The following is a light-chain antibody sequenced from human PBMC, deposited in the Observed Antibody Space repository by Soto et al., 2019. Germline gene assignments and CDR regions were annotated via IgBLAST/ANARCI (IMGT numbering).Light chain of an antibody. J-gene: IGLJ1*01. CDR1: SSNIGAGYD. CDR3: QSSDSSLSGYV. CDR2: GNS. V-gene: IGLV1-40*01. Sequence: QAVVTQPPSVSGAPGQRVTISCTGSSSNIGAGYDVHWYQQLPGTAPKLLIYGNSNRPSGVPDRFSGSKSGNSASLAITGLQAEDEADYYCQSSDSSLSGYVFGTGTKVTVL.